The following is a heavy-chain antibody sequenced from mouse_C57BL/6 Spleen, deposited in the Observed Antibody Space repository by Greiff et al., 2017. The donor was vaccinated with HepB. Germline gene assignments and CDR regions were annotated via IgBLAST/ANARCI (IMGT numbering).Heavy chain of an antibody. J-gene: IGHJ1*03. V-gene: IGHV1-80*01. CDR1: GYAFSSYW. CDR2: IYPGDGDT. D-gene: IGHD1-1*01. CDR3: ARRGDYYGSSLNV. Sequence: VQLQQSGAELVKPGASVKISCKASGYAFSSYWMNWVKQRPGKGLEWIGQIYPGDGDTNYNGKFKGKATLTTDKSSSTAYMQLSSLTSEDSAVYFGARRGDYYGSSLNVWGTGTTVTVAS.